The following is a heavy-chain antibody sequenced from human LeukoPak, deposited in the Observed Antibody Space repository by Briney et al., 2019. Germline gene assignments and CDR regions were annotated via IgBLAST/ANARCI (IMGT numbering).Heavy chain of an antibody. Sequence: GGSLRLSCALSGFIVSSNYMSWVRQAPGKGLEWVAFIRYDGINKYYADSVKGRFTISRDSFKNTLYLQMNSLREETAVYYCAKEGDYYGSGSYRDGFDIWGQGTRATVSS. V-gene: IGHV3-30*02. CDR2: IRYDGINK. CDR3: AKEGDYYGSGSYRDGFDI. D-gene: IGHD3-10*01. J-gene: IGHJ3*02. CDR1: GFIVSSNY.